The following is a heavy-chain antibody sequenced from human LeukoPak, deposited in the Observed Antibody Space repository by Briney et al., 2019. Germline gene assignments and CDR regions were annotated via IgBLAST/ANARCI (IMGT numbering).Heavy chain of an antibody. CDR1: GYSFTSYW. Sequence: GESLKISCKGSGYSFTSYWIGWVRQMPGKGLERMGIIYPGDSDTRYSPSFQGQVTISADKSISTAYLQWSSLKASDTAMYYCARREYCSGGSCYSWAFDIWGQGTMVTVSS. J-gene: IGHJ3*02. V-gene: IGHV5-51*01. D-gene: IGHD2-15*01. CDR3: ARREYCSGGSCYSWAFDI. CDR2: IYPGDSDT.